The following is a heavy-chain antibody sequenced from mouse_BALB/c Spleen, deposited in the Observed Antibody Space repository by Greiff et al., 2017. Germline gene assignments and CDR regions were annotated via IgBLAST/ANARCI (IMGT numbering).Heavy chain of an antibody. D-gene: IGHD2-1*01. V-gene: IGHV5-17*02. CDR1: GFTFSSFG. Sequence: EVHLVESGGGLVQPGGSRKLSCAASGFTFSSFGMHWVRQAPEKGLEWVAYISSGSSTIYYAATVKGRFTISRDNPKNTLFLQMTSLRSEDTAMYYCARLGGKGVAMDDWGQGTSVTVSS. CDR3: ARLGGKGVAMDD. CDR2: ISSGSSTI. J-gene: IGHJ4*01.